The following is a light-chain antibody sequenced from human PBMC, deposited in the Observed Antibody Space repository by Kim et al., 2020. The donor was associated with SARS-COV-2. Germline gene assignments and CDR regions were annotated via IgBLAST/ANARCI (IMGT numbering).Light chain of an antibody. CDR3: QRGYSTPTWT. J-gene: IGKJ1*01. Sequence: SVEGIFTFPCRASQSISSVLNWYHQKPGKAPNLLFFAASIFQSGVPSRFIGSASGTVFPLPTSSLHPEIFPTYYGQRGYSTPTWTFGQGTKVDIK. CDR1: QSISSV. V-gene: IGKV1-39*01. CDR2: AAS.